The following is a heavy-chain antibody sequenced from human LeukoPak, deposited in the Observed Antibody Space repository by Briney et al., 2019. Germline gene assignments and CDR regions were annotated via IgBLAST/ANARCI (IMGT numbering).Heavy chain of an antibody. CDR3: ARQGLQGIAVLEY. Sequence: SETLYLTCTVSGVSISGYFWSWIRQPPGKGLEWIGYIFHSGSTNCNPSLKSRVTISLDTSKNQFSLALSSVTAADTAVYYCARQGLQGIAVLEYWGQGTLVTVSS. J-gene: IGHJ4*02. V-gene: IGHV4-59*08. D-gene: IGHD6-19*01. CDR1: GVSISGYF. CDR2: IFHSGST.